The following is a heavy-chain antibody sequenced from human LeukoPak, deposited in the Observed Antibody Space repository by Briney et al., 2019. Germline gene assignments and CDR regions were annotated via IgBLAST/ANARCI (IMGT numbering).Heavy chain of an antibody. D-gene: IGHD4-17*01. V-gene: IGHV3-64D*06. Sequence: GWGLSLSRSASGFTVGSYAMHCVRQASGKGLEYVSALSSNGGSTYYADSVKGRFTISRDNSKNTLYLQMSSLRAEDTAVYYCVKRDYGDYAEYFQHWGQGTLVTVSS. CDR2: LSSNGGST. CDR3: VKRDYGDYAEYFQH. J-gene: IGHJ1*01. CDR1: GFTVGSYA.